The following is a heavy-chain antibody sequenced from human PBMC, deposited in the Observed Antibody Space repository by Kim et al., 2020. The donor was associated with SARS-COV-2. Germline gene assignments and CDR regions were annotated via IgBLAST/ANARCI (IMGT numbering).Heavy chain of an antibody. CDR3: TSGDAHAFDI. CDR1: GFTFSSYW. J-gene: IGHJ3*02. D-gene: IGHD3-10*01. V-gene: IGHV3-74*01. CDR2: INSDGSST. Sequence: GGSLRLSCAASGFTFSSYWMHWVRQAPGKGLVWVSRINSDGSSTSSADSVKGRLSISRDNANSTLYLQMNSLRAEDTAVYYCTSGDAHAFDIWGQGTMVT.